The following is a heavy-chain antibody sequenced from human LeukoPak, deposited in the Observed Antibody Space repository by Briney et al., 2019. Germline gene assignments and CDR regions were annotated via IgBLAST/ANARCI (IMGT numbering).Heavy chain of an antibody. Sequence: GGSLRLSCAASGFMFSSYSMNWVRQPPGEGLQWVSSISSSSSYIYYADSVKGRFTNSRDNAKNSLYLQMNSLRAEDTAVYYCARDPYDGPGYFDLWGRGTLVTVSS. CDR2: ISSSSSYI. CDR3: ARDPYDGPGYFDL. CDR1: GFMFSSYS. D-gene: IGHD5-12*01. V-gene: IGHV3-21*01. J-gene: IGHJ2*01.